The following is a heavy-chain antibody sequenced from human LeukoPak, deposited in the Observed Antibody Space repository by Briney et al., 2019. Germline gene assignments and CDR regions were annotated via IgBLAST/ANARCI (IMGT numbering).Heavy chain of an antibody. CDR3: VSFYETY. CDR1: GNYW. V-gene: IGHV3-74*01. CDR2: INSDGSWT. Sequence: GGSLRLSCAATGNYWMHWVRQAPGKGLVWVSHINSDGSWTSYADSVKGRFTISKDNAKNTVYLQMNNLRAEDTAVYYCVSFYETYWGRGTLVTVSS. J-gene: IGHJ4*02. D-gene: IGHD2-2*01.